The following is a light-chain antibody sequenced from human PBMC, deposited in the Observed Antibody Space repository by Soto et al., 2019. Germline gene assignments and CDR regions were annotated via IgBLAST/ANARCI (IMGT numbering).Light chain of an antibody. CDR3: SSYAGSSIHVA. CDR2: DVT. CDR1: SSDVGGYNF. J-gene: IGLJ2*01. Sequence: QSALTQPPSASGSPGQSVTISCTGASSDVGGYNFVSWYQQHPGKAPKLMIYDVTKRPSGVPDRFSGSKSGNTASLTVSGLNVDDEADYYCSSYAGSSIHVAFGGGTKVTVL. V-gene: IGLV2-8*01.